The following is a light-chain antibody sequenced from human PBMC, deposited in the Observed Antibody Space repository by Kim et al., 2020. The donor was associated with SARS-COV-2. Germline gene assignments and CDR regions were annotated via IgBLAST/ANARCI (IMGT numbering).Light chain of an antibody. V-gene: IGKV3-15*01. CDR2: GAS. CDR1: QSVGGC. Sequence: EIEMTHSPAMMSMSPGERVTLSCRASQSVGGCLAWYQQKPGQAPRLVIYGASTRATGIPSRFSGTGSGTEFTLTISSLQTEDFAVYYCLQYRYWPFTFRKETELEI. CDR3: LQYRYWPFT. J-gene: IGKJ2*01.